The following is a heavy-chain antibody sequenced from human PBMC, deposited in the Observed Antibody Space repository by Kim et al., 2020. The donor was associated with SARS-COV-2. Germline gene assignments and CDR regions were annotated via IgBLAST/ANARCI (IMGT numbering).Heavy chain of an antibody. CDR2: IYYSGST. CDR3: ARHSAGGDYFDY. D-gene: IGHD2-21*01. Sequence: SETLSLTCTVSGGSISSYYWSWIRQPPGKGLEWIGYIYYSGSTKYNPSLKSRVTISVETSENQFSLKLSSVTAADTAVYYCARHSAGGDYFDYWGQGTLGTVSS. J-gene: IGHJ4*02. V-gene: IGHV4-59*08. CDR1: GGSISSYY.